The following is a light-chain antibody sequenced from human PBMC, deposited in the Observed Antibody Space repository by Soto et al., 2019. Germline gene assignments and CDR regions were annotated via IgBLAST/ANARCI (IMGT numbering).Light chain of an antibody. J-gene: IGLJ2*01. CDR1: SSDVGSFNL. CDR2: DVS. V-gene: IGLV2-23*02. Sequence: QSALTQPASVSGSPGQSITISCTGTSSDVGSFNLVSWYQQHPGKAPQLMIYDVSKRPSGISNRFSASKSGNTASLTISGLQAEDEADYYCSSYAGGTTLIFGGGTKLTVL. CDR3: SSYAGGTTLI.